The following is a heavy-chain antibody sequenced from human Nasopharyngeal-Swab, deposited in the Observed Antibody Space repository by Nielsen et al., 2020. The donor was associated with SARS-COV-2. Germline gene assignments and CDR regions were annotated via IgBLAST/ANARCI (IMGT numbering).Heavy chain of an antibody. CDR1: GYTFTSYG. J-gene: IGHJ4*02. D-gene: IGHD3-3*01. CDR3: ARHYDFWSGYLPYYFDY. Sequence: ASVKVSCKASGYTFTSYGISWVRQAPGQGLEWMGWISAYNANTNYAQKLQGRVTMTTDTSTSTAYMELRSLRSDDTAVYYCARHYDFWSGYLPYYFDYWGQGTLVTVSS. V-gene: IGHV1-18*01. CDR2: ISAYNANT.